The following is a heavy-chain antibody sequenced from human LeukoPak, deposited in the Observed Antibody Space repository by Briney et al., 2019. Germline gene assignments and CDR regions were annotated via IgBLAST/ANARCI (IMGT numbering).Heavy chain of an antibody. V-gene: IGHV4-34*01. CDR2: IYHSGST. Sequence: SETLSLTCAVYGGSFSGYYWSWIRQPPGKGLEWIGYIYHSGSTYYNPSLKSRVTISVDRSKNQFSLKLSSVTAADTAVYYCARGRGYSYGAVDYWGQGTLVTVSS. J-gene: IGHJ4*02. CDR3: ARGRGYSYGAVDY. D-gene: IGHD5-18*01. CDR1: GGSFSGYY.